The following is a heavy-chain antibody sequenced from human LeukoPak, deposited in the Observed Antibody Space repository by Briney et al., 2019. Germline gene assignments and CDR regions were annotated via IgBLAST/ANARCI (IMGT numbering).Heavy chain of an antibody. CDR2: LSGDGTST. CDR3: ARDPLVEMATRDY. Sequence: GGSLRLSCVASGRNLRSYWMHWVRQAPGKGLVWVARLSGDGTSTRYADSVKGRFTISRDNSKNTVYLQLNSLRVEDTAVYFCARDPLVEMATRDYWGLGTLVTVSS. J-gene: IGHJ4*02. V-gene: IGHV3-74*01. CDR1: GRNLRSYW. D-gene: IGHD1-14*01.